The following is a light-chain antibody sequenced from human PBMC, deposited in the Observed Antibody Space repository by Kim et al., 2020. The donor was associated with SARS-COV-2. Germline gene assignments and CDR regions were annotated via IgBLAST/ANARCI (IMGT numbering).Light chain of an antibody. CDR3: AAWDDSLNAWV. CDR1: SSNIGSKA. J-gene: IGLJ3*02. V-gene: IGLV1-44*01. CDR2: SNN. Sequence: GQRGTSYCSGGSSNIGSKAANWYRQLPGTAPKVLIYSNNQRPSGVPDRFSGSKSGTSASLAISGLQSEDEADYYCAAWDDSLNAWVFGGGTQLTVL.